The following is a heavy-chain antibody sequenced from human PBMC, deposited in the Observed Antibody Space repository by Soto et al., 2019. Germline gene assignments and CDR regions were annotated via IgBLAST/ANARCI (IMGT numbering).Heavy chain of an antibody. D-gene: IGHD2-2*01. CDR3: ARDMGFVAVVPPVDAGYGLDV. Sequence: QVQLVESGGGGVQPGTSLRLSCAASGFIFRSAGMHWVRQAPGKGLEWVAVISSDGRNKFYADSMEGRFTISRDNSKNTLYLQMDSLRVDDTAIYFCARDMGFVAVVPPVDAGYGLDVWGQGTTVTV. CDR2: ISSDGRNK. V-gene: IGHV3-30*03. CDR1: GFIFRSAG. J-gene: IGHJ6*02.